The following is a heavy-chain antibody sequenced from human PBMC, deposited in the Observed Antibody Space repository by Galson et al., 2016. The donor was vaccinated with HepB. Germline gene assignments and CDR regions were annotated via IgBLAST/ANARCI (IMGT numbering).Heavy chain of an antibody. CDR2: ISYDGSNE. CDR1: GFTFSNYG. V-gene: IGHV3-30*18. D-gene: IGHD5-24*01. CDR3: AKVGDGWVLGDVFDI. J-gene: IGHJ3*02. Sequence: SLRLSCAASGFTFSNYGMHWVRQAPGKGLEWVAVISYDGSNEYYADSVKGRFTISRDNSKNTLYLQMNSLRAEDTAVYSCAKVGDGWVLGDVFDIWGQGTMVTVSS.